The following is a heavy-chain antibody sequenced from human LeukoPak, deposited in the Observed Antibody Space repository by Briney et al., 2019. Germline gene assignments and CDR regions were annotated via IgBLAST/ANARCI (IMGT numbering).Heavy chain of an antibody. Sequence: PGGSLRLSCAASGFIFSSYAMHWVRQAPGKGLEWVAVMWFDGSNIYYADSVKGRFTISRDNSKNTLYLQMNSLRAEDTAVYYCARDYSSSWLRFFDYWGQGTLVTVSS. CDR2: MWFDGSNI. J-gene: IGHJ4*02. CDR1: GFIFSSYA. CDR3: ARDYSSSWLRFFDY. V-gene: IGHV3-33*08. D-gene: IGHD6-6*01.